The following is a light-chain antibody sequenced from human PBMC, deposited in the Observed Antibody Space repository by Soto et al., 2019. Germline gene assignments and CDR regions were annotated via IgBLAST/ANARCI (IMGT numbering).Light chain of an antibody. V-gene: IGLV2-14*01. CDR1: SSDVGGYNY. CDR2: DVS. J-gene: IGLJ2*01. Sequence: QSALTQPASVSGSPGQSITISCTGTSSDVGGYNYVSWYQQHPGKAPKLMIYDVSNRPSGASNRFSGSKSGNPASLTISGLQAKDEADYYCSSYTSSSTLGVVFGGGTKLTVL. CDR3: SSYTSSSTLGVV.